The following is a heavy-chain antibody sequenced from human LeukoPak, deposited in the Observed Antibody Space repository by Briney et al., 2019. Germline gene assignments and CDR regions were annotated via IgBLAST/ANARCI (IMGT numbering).Heavy chain of an antibody. J-gene: IGHJ3*02. Sequence: PGRSLRLSCAASGFTFSSYGMHWVRQAPGKGLEWVAVIWYDGSNKYYADSVKGRFTISRDNSKNTLYLQMNSLRAGDTAVYYCARDREQWLVPGAFDIWGQGTMVTVSS. CDR3: ARDREQWLVPGAFDI. CDR1: GFTFSSYG. CDR2: IWYDGSNK. D-gene: IGHD6-19*01. V-gene: IGHV3-33*01.